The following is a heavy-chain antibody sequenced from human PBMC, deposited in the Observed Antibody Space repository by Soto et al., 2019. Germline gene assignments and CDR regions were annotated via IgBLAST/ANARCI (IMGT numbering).Heavy chain of an antibody. Sequence: PSETLSLTCTVSGGSISSSSYYWGWIRQPPGKGLEWIGSIYYSGSTYYNPSLKSRVTISVDTSKNQFSLKLSSVTAADTAVYYCARSPRYYYDSSGYYILLGDYYYGMDVWGQGTTVTVSS. V-gene: IGHV4-39*01. CDR2: IYYSGST. J-gene: IGHJ6*02. D-gene: IGHD3-22*01. CDR1: GGSISSSSYY. CDR3: ARSPRYYYDSSGYYILLGDYYYGMDV.